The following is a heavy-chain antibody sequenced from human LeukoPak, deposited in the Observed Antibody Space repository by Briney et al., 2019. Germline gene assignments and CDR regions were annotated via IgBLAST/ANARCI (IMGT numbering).Heavy chain of an antibody. CDR1: GFTFSDYY. Sequence: GGSLRLSCAASGFTFSDYYMSWIRQAPGKGLEWVSCISSSSTYTNYADSVKGRFTISRDNAKNSLYLQINSLRAEDTAVYYCARVRLGTLDYWGQGTLVTVSS. V-gene: IGHV3-11*05. CDR3: ARVRLGTLDY. D-gene: IGHD6-19*01. J-gene: IGHJ4*02. CDR2: ISSSSTYT.